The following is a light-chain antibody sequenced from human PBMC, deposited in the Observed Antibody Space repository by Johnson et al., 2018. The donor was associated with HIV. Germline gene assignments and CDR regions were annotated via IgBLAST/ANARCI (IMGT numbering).Light chain of an antibody. CDR2: DND. Sequence: QFVLTQPPSVSAAPGQKVTISCSGTSSNIGNNYVSWYQQLPGLAPILLIYDNDKRPSGLPERFSASKSGTSATLGITGLQTGDEADYYCGTWDSSLSAGVFGTGTWVTVL. J-gene: IGLJ1*01. V-gene: IGLV1-51*01. CDR1: SSNIGNNY. CDR3: GTWDSSLSAGV.